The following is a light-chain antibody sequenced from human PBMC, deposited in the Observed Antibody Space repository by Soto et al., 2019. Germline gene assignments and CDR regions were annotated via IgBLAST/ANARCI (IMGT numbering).Light chain of an antibody. Sequence: VMTQSPATLSVSPGERATLSCWASETVATNLAWYQQKPGQAPRLLISGASTRAAGISDPFRGSGSGTEFTRTSSSLRSEDSGIYYCQQYFEWTPMTFGQGTKV. J-gene: IGKJ1*01. CDR1: ETVATN. CDR3: QQYFEWTPMT. V-gene: IGKV3-15*01. CDR2: GAS.